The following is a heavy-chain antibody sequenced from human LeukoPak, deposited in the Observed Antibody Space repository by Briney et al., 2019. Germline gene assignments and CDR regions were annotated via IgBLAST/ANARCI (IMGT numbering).Heavy chain of an antibody. CDR3: ARLNRYCSGGSCYSDYYYYYMDV. CDR1: GYSFTSYW. D-gene: IGHD2-15*01. CDR2: IYPGDSDT. J-gene: IGHJ6*03. Sequence: GESLKISCKGSGYSFTSYWIGWVRQMPGKGLEWMGIIYPGDSDTRYSPSFQGQVTISADKSISTAYLQWSSLKASDTAMYYCARLNRYCSGGSCYSDYYYYYMDVWGKGTTVTISS. V-gene: IGHV5-51*01.